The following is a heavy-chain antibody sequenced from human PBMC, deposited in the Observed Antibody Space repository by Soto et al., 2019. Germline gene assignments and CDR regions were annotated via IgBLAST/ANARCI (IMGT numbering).Heavy chain of an antibody. J-gene: IGHJ6*02. D-gene: IGHD2-2*01. V-gene: IGHV1-69*01. Sequence: QVQLVQSGAEVKTPGSSVKVSCKASGGTFSSYAFSWVRQAPGQGLEWMGGIIPIFGTANYAQKFQGRVTITADESASTADMELSSLGSKDTAVYYCASVRLDQLLRRDRPYYDGMDVRGQGSTVTVS. CDR2: IIPIFGTA. CDR1: GGTFSSYA. CDR3: ASVRLDQLLRRDRPYYDGMDV.